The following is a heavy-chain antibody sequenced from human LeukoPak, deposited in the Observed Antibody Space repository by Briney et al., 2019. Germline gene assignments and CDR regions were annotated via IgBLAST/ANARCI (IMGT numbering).Heavy chain of an antibody. D-gene: IGHD4-23*01. CDR2: ISWNSGSI. J-gene: IGHJ4*02. CDR3: AKAPDYGGNSGIDY. Sequence: GGSLRLSWAASGFTFDDYAMHWVRQAPGKGLEWGSGISWNSGSIGYADSVKGRFTISRDNAKNSLHLQMNSLRAEDTALYYCAKAPDYGGNSGIDYWGQGTLVTVSS. V-gene: IGHV3-9*01. CDR1: GFTFDDYA.